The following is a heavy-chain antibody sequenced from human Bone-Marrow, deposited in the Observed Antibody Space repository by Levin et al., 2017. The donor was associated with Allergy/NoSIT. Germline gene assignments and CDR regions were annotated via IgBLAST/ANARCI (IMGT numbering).Heavy chain of an antibody. CDR2: IKEDGSEN. V-gene: IGHV3-7*01. CDR3: ARISRSAFDI. Sequence: GESLKISCAASGFTFGLSWMSWVRQAPGKGLEWVANIKEDGSENYYVDSVKGRFTISRDNAKNSLYLQMNSLRAEDTAVYYCARISRSAFDIWGQGTMVTVSS. D-gene: IGHD2-2*01. J-gene: IGHJ3*02. CDR1: GFTFGLSW.